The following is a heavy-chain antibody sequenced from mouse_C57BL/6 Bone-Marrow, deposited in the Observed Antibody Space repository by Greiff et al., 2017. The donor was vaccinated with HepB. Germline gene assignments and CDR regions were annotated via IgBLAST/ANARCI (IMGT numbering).Heavy chain of an antibody. CDR2: IYPGSGST. CDR3: ARSPLYGSSYLYAMDY. V-gene: IGHV1-55*01. D-gene: IGHD1-1*01. Sequence: VQLQQPGAELVKPGASVKMSCKASGYTFTSYWITWVKQRPGQGLEWIGDIYPGSGSTNYNEKFKSKATLTVDTSSSTAYMQLSSLTSEDSAVYYCARSPLYGSSYLYAMDYWGQGTSVTVSS. J-gene: IGHJ4*01. CDR1: GYTFTSYW.